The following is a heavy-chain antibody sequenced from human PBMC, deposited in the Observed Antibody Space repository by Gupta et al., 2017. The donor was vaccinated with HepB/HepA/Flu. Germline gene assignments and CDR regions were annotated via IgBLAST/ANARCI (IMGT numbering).Heavy chain of an antibody. D-gene: IGHD3-22*01. CDR2: IIPIFGTA. J-gene: IGHJ4*02. CDR1: GDTFSSYA. CDR3: ARVRNGDYYDSSGPIDY. Sequence: QVQLVQSGAEVKKPGSSVKVSCKASGDTFSSYAISWVRQAPGQGLEWMGGIIPIFGTANYAQKFQGRVTITADKSTSTAYMELSSLRSEDTAVYYCARVRNGDYYDSSGPIDYWGQGTLVTVSS. V-gene: IGHV1-69*06.